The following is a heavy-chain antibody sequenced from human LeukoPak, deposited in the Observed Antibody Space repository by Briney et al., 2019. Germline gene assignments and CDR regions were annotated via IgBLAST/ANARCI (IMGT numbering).Heavy chain of an antibody. Sequence: ASVKVSCKASGYTFTGYYMHWVRQAPGQGLEWMGWINPNSGGTNHAQKFQGRVTMTRDTSISTAYMELSRLRSDDTAVYYCARVRDGYNRVELGYWGQGTLVTVSS. CDR1: GYTFTGYY. CDR2: INPNSGGT. V-gene: IGHV1-2*02. D-gene: IGHD5-24*01. CDR3: ARVRDGYNRVELGY. J-gene: IGHJ4*02.